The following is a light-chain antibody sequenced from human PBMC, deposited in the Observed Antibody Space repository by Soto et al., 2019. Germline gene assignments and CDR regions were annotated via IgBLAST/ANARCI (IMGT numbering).Light chain of an antibody. CDR3: NSYTGTSTLV. V-gene: IGLV2-14*03. CDR2: EVS. CDR1: SSDIGDYNS. Sequence: QSALTQPASVSGSPGQSITISCTGTSSDIGDYNSVSWYQQHPGKAPKLIIYEVSHRPSGVSNRFSGSKSGNTASLTISGLQADDEADYYCNSYTGTSTLVFGGGTKVTVL. J-gene: IGLJ3*02.